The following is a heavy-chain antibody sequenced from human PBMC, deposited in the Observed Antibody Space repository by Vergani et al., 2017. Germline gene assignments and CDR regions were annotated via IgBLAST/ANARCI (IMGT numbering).Heavy chain of an antibody. CDR1: GGSISSGSYY. CDR3: ATLSPIFGGFDP. Sequence: QVQLQESGPGLVKPSQTLSLTCPVSGGSISSGSYYWSWIRQPAGKGLEWIGRIYTRGSTNYNPSLKSRVTISVDTSKNQFSLKLSSVTAADTAVYYCATLSPIFGGFDPWGQGTLVTVSS. D-gene: IGHD3-3*01. CDR2: IYTRGST. J-gene: IGHJ5*02. V-gene: IGHV4-61*02.